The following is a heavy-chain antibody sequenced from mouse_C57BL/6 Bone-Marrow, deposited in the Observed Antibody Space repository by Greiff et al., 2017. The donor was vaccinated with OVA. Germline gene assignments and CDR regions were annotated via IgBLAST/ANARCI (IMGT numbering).Heavy chain of an antibody. Sequence: VQLQQSGAELVRPGASVTLSCKASGYTFTDYEMHWVKQTPVHGLEWIGAIDPETGGTAYNQKFKGKAIMTADKSSSTAYMELRSLTSEDSAVDYCTRVTYGNYPAWFAYWGQGTLVTVSA. J-gene: IGHJ3*01. V-gene: IGHV1-15*01. D-gene: IGHD2-1*01. CDR3: TRVTYGNYPAWFAY. CDR2: IDPETGGT. CDR1: GYTFTDYE.